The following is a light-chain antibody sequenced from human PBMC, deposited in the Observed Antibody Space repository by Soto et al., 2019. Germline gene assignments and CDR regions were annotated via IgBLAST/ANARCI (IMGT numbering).Light chain of an antibody. CDR3: QQYKLWWT. Sequence: EIVLTQSPDTLSLSPGERVTLSCRASQSVSSGYLAWYQQRPGQSPRLLIYGASSRATDIPDRFSGSGSGTDFTLTINRLEPEDFAVYYCQQYKLWWTFGQGTRVEIK. V-gene: IGKV3-20*01. J-gene: IGKJ1*01. CDR1: QSVSSGY. CDR2: GAS.